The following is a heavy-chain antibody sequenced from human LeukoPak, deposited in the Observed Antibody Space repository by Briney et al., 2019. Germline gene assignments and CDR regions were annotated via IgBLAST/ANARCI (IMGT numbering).Heavy chain of an antibody. V-gene: IGHV1-8*03. CDR3: ARGHTPYVDTAMATDY. Sequence: ASVKVSCKASGYTFTSYDINWVRQDTGQGLEWMGWMNPNSGNTGYEQKFQGRVTITRNTSISTAYMELSSLRSEDTAVYYCARGHTPYVDTAMATDYWGQGTLVTVSS. J-gene: IGHJ4*02. CDR2: MNPNSGNT. D-gene: IGHD5-18*01. CDR1: GYTFTSYD.